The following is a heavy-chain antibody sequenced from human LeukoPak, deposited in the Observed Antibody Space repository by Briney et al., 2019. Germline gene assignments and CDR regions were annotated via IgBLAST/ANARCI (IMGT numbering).Heavy chain of an antibody. CDR1: GGSFSGYY. V-gene: IGHV4-34*01. Sequence: SETLSLTCAVYGGSFSGYYWSWIRQPPGKGLEWIGEINHSGSTNYNPSLKSRVTISVDTSKNQFSLKLSSVTAADTAVYYCARVHSPYLWFGENWFDPWGQGTLVTVSS. J-gene: IGHJ5*02. CDR2: INHSGST. CDR3: ARVHSPYLWFGENWFDP. D-gene: IGHD3-10*01.